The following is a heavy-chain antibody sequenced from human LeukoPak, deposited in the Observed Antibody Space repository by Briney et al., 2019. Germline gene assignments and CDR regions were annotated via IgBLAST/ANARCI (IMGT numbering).Heavy chain of an antibody. CDR1: GFTFSSCV. J-gene: IGHJ3*02. CDR2: ISGSGGTT. V-gene: IGHV3-23*01. CDR3: AKDPCSVVANAFHI. D-gene: IGHD5-12*01. Sequence: GGSLRLSCAASGFTFSSCVMTWVRQAPGKGLEWVSTISGSGGTTYYADSVKGRFTISRDNSKNTLYLEMNSLRADDTAVYYCAKDPCSVVANAFHIWGQGTMVTVSS.